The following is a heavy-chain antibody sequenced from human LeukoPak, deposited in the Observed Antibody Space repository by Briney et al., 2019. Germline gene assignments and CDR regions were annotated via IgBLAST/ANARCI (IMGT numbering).Heavy chain of an antibody. D-gene: IGHD5-12*01. CDR2: IRYDGSNK. V-gene: IGHV3-30*02. Sequence: GGSLRLSCAASGFTFSSYGMHWVRQAPGKGLEWVAFIRYDGSNKYYADSVKGRFTISRDNSKNTLYLQMNSLRAEDTAVYYCAKDRGGGYSGYDLIDYWGQGTLVTVSS. CDR3: AKDRGGGYSGYDLIDY. CDR1: GFTFSSYG. J-gene: IGHJ4*02.